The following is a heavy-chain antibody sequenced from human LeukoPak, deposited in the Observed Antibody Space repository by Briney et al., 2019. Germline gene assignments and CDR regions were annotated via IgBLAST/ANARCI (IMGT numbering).Heavy chain of an antibody. V-gene: IGHV1-2*02. D-gene: IGHD3-22*01. Sequence: ASVKVSCKTSGYSFTAFYIHWVRQAPGQGLEWMGWIHPRRGDTNYAQKLQGRVTMTTDTSTSTAYMELRSLRSDDTAVYYCARKPSVYYYDSSGPFDYWGQGTLVTVSS. CDR1: GYSFTAFY. J-gene: IGHJ4*02. CDR3: ARKPSVYYYDSSGPFDY. CDR2: IHPRRGDT.